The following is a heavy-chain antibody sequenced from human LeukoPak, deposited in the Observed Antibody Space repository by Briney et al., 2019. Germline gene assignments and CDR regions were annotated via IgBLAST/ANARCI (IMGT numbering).Heavy chain of an antibody. Sequence: PSETLSLTCTVSGGSISSYYWSWIRQPLGKGLDRIGYIYYSGSTNYNPSLKSRVTISVDTSKNQFSLKLSSVTAADTAVYYCARAYDYVWGSYRSENWFDPWGQGTLVTVSS. CDR1: GGSISSYY. CDR3: ARAYDYVWGSYRSENWFDP. CDR2: IYYSGST. V-gene: IGHV4-59*01. D-gene: IGHD3-16*02. J-gene: IGHJ5*02.